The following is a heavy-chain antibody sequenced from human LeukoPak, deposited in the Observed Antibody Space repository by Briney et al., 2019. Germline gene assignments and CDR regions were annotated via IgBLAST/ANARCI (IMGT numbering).Heavy chain of an antibody. CDR2: IYYSGST. V-gene: IGHV4-59*08. J-gene: IGHJ6*02. CDR1: GGSISSYY. Sequence: SETLSLTCSVSGGSISSYYWSWIRQPPGKGLEWIGFIYYSGSTNYNPSLKSRVTISGDTSKNHFSLKLSSVTAADTAVYYCARHDPTLPAYYYGMDVWGQGTTVTVSS. CDR3: ARHDPTLPAYYYGMDV.